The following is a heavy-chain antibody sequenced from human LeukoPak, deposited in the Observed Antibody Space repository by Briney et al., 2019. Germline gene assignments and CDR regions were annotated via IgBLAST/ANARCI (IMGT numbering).Heavy chain of an antibody. CDR1: GFTFVDYG. Sequence: GGALRLSCATSGFTFVDYGLSWVRRAPGKGLEWLCAINYNGAITDYADSVKGRFTISRDNAKNSLYLRMDSLRAEDTALYYCARDRLGPSFSVSHFDLWGQGTLVTVSS. CDR2: INYNGAIT. D-gene: IGHD3-3*02. CDR3: ARDRLGPSFSVSHFDL. V-gene: IGHV3-20*04. J-gene: IGHJ4*02.